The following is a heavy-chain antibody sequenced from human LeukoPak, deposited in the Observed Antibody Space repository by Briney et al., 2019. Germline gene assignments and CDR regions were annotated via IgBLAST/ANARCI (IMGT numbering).Heavy chain of an antibody. V-gene: IGHV1-2*02. D-gene: IGHD3-10*01. CDR2: INPNSGGT. CDR1: GYTFTGYY. J-gene: IGHJ3*02. CDR3: ARDRTRRALLWFGSNAFDI. Sequence: HRASVKVSCKASGYTFTGYYMHWVRQAPGQGLEWMGWINPNSGGTNYAQKFQGRVTMTRDTSISTAYMELSRLRSDDTAVYYCARDRTRRALLWFGSNAFDIWGQGTMVTVSS.